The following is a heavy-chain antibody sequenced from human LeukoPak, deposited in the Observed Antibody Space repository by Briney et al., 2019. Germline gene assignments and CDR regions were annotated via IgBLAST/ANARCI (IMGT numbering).Heavy chain of an antibody. CDR1: GYTFTSYY. Sequence: ASVKVSCKASGYTFTSYYMHWVRQAPGQGLEWMGIINPSGGSTSYAQKFQGRVTMTRDTSTSTVYMELSSLSSEDTAVYYCARDTAFNSGYDSAPISDAFDIWGQGTMVTVSS. D-gene: IGHD5-12*01. CDR2: INPSGGST. V-gene: IGHV1-46*01. CDR3: ARDTAFNSGYDSAPISDAFDI. J-gene: IGHJ3*02.